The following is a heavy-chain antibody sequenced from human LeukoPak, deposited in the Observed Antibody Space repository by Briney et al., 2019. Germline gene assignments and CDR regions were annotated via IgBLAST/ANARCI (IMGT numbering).Heavy chain of an antibody. J-gene: IGHJ6*03. CDR1: GGTFSSYA. V-gene: IGHV1-69*05. CDR2: IIPIFGTA. CDR3: ARIVYDFAGGYYYYMDV. D-gene: IGHD5/OR15-5a*01. Sequence: SVKVSCKASGGTFSSYAISWVRQAPGQGLEWMGGIIPIFGTANYAQKFQGRVTITTDEPTSTAYMELSSLRSEDTAVYYCARIVYDFAGGYYYYMDVWGKGTTVTVSS.